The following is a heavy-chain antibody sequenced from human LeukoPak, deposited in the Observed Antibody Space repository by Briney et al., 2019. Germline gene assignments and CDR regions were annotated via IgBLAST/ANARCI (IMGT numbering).Heavy chain of an antibody. CDR1: GFTFSSYS. Sequence: GGSLRLSCAASGFTFSSYSMNWVRQAPGKGLEWVSYISSSSSTIYYADSVKGRFTISRDNAKNSLYLQMNSLRDEDTAVYYCASHSTSGRYYFDYWGQGTLVTVSS. CDR2: ISSSSSTI. D-gene: IGHD6-19*01. J-gene: IGHJ4*02. V-gene: IGHV3-48*02. CDR3: ASHSTSGRYYFDY.